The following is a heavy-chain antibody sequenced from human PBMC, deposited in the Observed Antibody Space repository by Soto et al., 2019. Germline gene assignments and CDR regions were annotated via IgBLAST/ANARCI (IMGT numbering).Heavy chain of an antibody. D-gene: IGHD2-15*01. V-gene: IGHV1-18*01. J-gene: IGHJ4*02. CDR3: ARAPPYHYHIVVVVAAIPLLNDY. CDR2: ISAYNGNT. CDR1: CYTFTSYG. Sequence: GASAKVSCKSSCYTFTSYGISWFRHYPGQWLECILWISAYNGNTNYAQKLEGRVTMTTDTSTSTAYMELRSLRSDDTAVYYCARAPPYHYHIVVVVAAIPLLNDYWGKGTRVTVSS.